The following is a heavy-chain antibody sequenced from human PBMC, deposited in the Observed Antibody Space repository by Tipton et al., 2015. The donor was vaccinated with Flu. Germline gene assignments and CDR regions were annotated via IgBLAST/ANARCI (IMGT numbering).Heavy chain of an antibody. D-gene: IGHD5-18*01. V-gene: IGHV4-38-2*01. CDR1: GYFIRENFY. J-gene: IGHJ4*02. CDR2: VHNTGTT. Sequence: TLSLTCVVSGYFIRENFYWGWVRQSPGKGLEWIGSVHNTGTTFYNPSLKSRITVSMDTSNNHFSLSLSLVTAADTAVYYCARGSWEHLCIDYWGQGTLITVSS. CDR3: ARGSWEHLCIDY.